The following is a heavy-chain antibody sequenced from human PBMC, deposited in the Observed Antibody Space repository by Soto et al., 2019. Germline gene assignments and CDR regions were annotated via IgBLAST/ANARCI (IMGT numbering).Heavy chain of an antibody. J-gene: IGHJ6*02. D-gene: IGHD3-9*01. CDR2: ISGSGGST. V-gene: IGHV3-23*01. CDR1: GFTFSSYA. Sequence: GGSLRLSCAASGFTFSSYAMSWVRQAPGKGLEWVSAISGSGGSTYYADSVKGRFTISRDNSKNTLYLQMNSLRAEDTAVYYCAKLMSDTLTGYYLYYYSGMDVSGQGTTVTVSS. CDR3: AKLMSDTLTGYYLYYYSGMDV.